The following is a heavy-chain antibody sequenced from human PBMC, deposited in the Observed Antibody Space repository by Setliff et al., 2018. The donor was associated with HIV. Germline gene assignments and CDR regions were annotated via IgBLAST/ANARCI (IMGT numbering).Heavy chain of an antibody. V-gene: IGHV1-2*04. CDR3: ARFIAVAGRFDY. CDR1: GYTFAGYY. Sequence: GASVKVSCKASGYTFAGYYMHWVRQAPGQGLEWMGWINPNSGGTNYAQKFQGWVTVTRDTSISTAYMELSRLRSDDTAVYYCARFIAVAGRFDYWGQGTLVTVSS. D-gene: IGHD6-19*01. J-gene: IGHJ4*02. CDR2: INPNSGGT.